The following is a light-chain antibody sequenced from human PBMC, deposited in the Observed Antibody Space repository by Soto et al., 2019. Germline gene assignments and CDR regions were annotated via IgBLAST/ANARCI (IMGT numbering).Light chain of an antibody. CDR3: QQYNYWPPYT. J-gene: IGKJ2*01. V-gene: IGKV3-15*01. CDR1: QNLGSS. Sequence: EVVMTQSPATLSASPGERVTLSCRASQNLGSSLAWYQQRPGQAPRLLLYGGSTRATGIPARFSGSGSGTEFTVTISSLQSEECAVYYCQQYNYWPPYTFGQGTNLEFK. CDR2: GGS.